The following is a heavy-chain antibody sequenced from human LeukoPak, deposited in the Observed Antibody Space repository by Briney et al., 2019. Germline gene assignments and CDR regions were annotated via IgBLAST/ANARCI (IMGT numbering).Heavy chain of an antibody. D-gene: IGHD3-10*01. J-gene: IGHJ4*01. CDR2: FDLEDGKT. CDR1: GYTLTQLS. V-gene: IGHV1-24*01. CDR3: ASGKSGGLLDY. Sequence: ASVKVSCKVSGYTLTQLSMHWVRQAPGKGLEWMGGFDLEDGKTIYAQKLQGRVTMTEATSTDTAYMELGSLRSEGTAVYYCASGKSGGLLDYWGHGTLVSLSS.